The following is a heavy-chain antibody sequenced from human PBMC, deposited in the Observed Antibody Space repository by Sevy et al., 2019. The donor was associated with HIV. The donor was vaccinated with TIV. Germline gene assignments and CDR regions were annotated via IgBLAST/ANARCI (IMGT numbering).Heavy chain of an antibody. J-gene: IGHJ4*02. CDR2: IYYSGST. CDR1: GGSISSYY. CDR3: ARVRGNIVHPLYFDY. Sequence: TLSLTCTVSGGSISSYYWSWIRQPPGKGLEWIGYIYYSGSTNYNPSLKSRVTISVDTSKNQFSLKLISVTAADTAVYYCARVRGNIVHPLYFDYWGQRTLVTVSS. V-gene: IGHV4-59*01. D-gene: IGHD1-26*01.